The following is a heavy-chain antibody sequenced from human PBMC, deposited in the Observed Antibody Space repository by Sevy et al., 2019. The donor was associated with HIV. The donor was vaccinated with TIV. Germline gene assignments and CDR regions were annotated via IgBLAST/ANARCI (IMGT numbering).Heavy chain of an antibody. CDR3: AGEGCTKPHDY. V-gene: IGHV3-23*01. Sequence: GGSLRLSCVASGFNFNIYSMSWVRRAPGKRLEWVSTLSFGCGRINHADSVQGRFTMSRDDSKKTVYLEMNSLRPEDTAVYYCAGEGCTKPHDYWGQGTLVTVSS. J-gene: IGHJ4*02. CDR1: GFNFNIYS. D-gene: IGHD2-8*01. CDR2: LSFGCGRI.